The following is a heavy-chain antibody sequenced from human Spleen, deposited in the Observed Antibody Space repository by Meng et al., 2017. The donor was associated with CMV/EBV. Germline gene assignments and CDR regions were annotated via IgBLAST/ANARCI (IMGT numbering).Heavy chain of an antibody. D-gene: IGHD3-9*01. Sequence: GESLKISCAASGFTFSSYGMHWVRQAPGKGLEWVAFIRYDGSNKYYADSVKGRFTISRDNSKNTLYLQMNSLRAEDTAVYYCAKSLTLTGYNEGRGPFDHWGQGTLVTVSS. CDR1: GFTFSSYG. J-gene: IGHJ4*02. V-gene: IGHV3-30*02. CDR3: AKSLTLTGYNEGRGPFDH. CDR2: IRYDGSNK.